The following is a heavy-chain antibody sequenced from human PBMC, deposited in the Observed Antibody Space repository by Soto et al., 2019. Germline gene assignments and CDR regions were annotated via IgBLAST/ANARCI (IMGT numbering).Heavy chain of an antibody. CDR2: IYYSGST. V-gene: IGHV4-39*01. J-gene: IGHJ4*02. CDR1: SDSISSSIYY. Sequence: QLQLQESGPGLVKPSETLSLTCTVSSDSISSSIYYWGWIRQPPGKGLEWIGSIYYSGSTYYNPSLKSRLTISVDTSKNQFSLKLSSVTAADTAVYYCARHEAYCGGGCYSAYFDYWGQGTLVTVSS. D-gene: IGHD2-21*02. CDR3: ARHEAYCGGGCYSAYFDY.